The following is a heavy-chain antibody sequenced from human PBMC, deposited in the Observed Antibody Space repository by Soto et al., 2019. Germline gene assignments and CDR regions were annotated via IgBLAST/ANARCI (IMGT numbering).Heavy chain of an antibody. J-gene: IGHJ6*02. CDR2: IYPGDSDT. D-gene: IGHD2-2*03. CDR3: ARHGLDDAYYYYGMDV. V-gene: IGHV5-51*01. CDR1: GYSFTSYW. Sequence: GESLKISCKGSGYSFTSYWIGWVRQMPGKGLEWMGIIYPGDSDTRYSPSFQGQVTISADKSISTAYLQWSSLKASDTAMYYCARHGLDDAYYYYGMDVWGQGTTVTVSS.